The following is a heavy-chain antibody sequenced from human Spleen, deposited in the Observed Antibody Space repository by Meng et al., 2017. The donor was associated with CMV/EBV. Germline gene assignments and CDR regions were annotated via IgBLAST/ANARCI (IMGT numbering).Heavy chain of an antibody. V-gene: IGHV4-59*01. CDR3: VRTEGWLDP. J-gene: IGHJ5*02. CDR2: MYYSGST. D-gene: IGHD1-14*01. Sequence: SETLSLTCTVSGASISPYFWSWIRQPPGKGLEWIAYMYYSGSTSYNPSLKSRVTISVDTSKNQFSLKLSSVTAADTAVYYCVRTEGWLDPWGQGTLVTVSS. CDR1: GASISPYF.